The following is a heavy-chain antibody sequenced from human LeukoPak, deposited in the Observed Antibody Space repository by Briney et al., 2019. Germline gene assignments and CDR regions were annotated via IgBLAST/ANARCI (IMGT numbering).Heavy chain of an antibody. J-gene: IGHJ4*02. CDR3: ARGRRQPGPFDY. CDR1: GFTFSSYA. CDR2: ISYDGSNK. V-gene: IGHV3-30*01. D-gene: IGHD6-13*01. Sequence: PGGSLRLSCAASGFTFSSYAMHWVRQAPGKGLEWVAVISYDGSNKYYADSVKGRFTISRDNSKNTLYLQMNSLRAEDTAVYYCARGRRQPGPFDYWGQGTLVTVSS.